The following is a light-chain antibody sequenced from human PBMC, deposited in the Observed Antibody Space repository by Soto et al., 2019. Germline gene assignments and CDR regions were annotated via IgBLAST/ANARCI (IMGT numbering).Light chain of an antibody. V-gene: IGKV3-20*01. CDR3: QQYNRSPWA. Sequence: DIVLTQSPDTLSLSPGERATLSCRASQILTANYLAWYEHKPGQAPRLLIYGASSRAAGIPDRFSDSGSGTDFTLTISRVEPEDFAVYYCQQYNRSPWAFGQGTKVEIK. CDR2: GAS. CDR1: QILTANY. J-gene: IGKJ1*01.